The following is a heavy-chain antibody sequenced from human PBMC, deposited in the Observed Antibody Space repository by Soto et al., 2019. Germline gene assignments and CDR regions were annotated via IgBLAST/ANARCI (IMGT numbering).Heavy chain of an antibody. J-gene: IGHJ4*02. CDR3: ARGRGVNLVRG. CDR1: GYTFSSYG. D-gene: IGHD3-10*01. CDR2: MNPSSGHA. Sequence: QVQLVQSGAEVKKPGASVKVSCKASGYTFSSYGINWVRQATGQGLEWMGWMNPSSGHAGYAQKFQGRVTMTRDTAISTASMELSSLKSEDTAVYFCARGRGVNLVRGWGQATLVTVSS. V-gene: IGHV1-8*01.